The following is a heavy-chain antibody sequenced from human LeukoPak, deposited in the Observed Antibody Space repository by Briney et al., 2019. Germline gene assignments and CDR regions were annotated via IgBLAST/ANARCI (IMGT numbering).Heavy chain of an antibody. Sequence: GRSLRLSCAASGFTFSSYAMHWVRQAPGKGLEWVAVISYDGSNKYYADSVKGRFTISRDNSKNTLYLQMNSLRAEDTAVYYCANLLIAVAGTGWFDPWGQGTLVTVSS. CDR2: ISYDGSNK. D-gene: IGHD6-19*01. J-gene: IGHJ5*02. V-gene: IGHV3-30-3*01. CDR1: GFTFSSYA. CDR3: ANLLIAVAGTGWFDP.